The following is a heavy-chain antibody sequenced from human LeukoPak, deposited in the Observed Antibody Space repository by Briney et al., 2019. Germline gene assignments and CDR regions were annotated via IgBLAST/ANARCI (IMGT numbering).Heavy chain of an antibody. CDR2: INHSGST. J-gene: IGHJ6*02. V-gene: IGHV4-34*01. CDR3: ARTAAGRRTGDLLEYYYYGMDV. CDR1: GGSFSGYY. D-gene: IGHD6-13*01. Sequence: SEPLSLTCAVSGGSFSGYYWSWIRQPPGKGLEWIGEINHSGSTNYNPSLKSRVTISVDTSKNQFSLKLSSVTAADTAVYYCARTAAGRRTGDLLEYYYYGMDVWGQGTTVTVSS.